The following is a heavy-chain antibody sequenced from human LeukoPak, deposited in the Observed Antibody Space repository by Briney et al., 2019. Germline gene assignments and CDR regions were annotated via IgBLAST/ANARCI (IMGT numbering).Heavy chain of an antibody. V-gene: IGHV1-69*01. CDR2: IIPIFGTA. D-gene: IGHD2-2*01. CDR1: GGTFSSYA. Sequence: SVKVSCKASGGTFSSYAISWVRQAPGQGLEWMGGIIPIFGTANYAQKFQGRVTITAHESTSTAYMELSSLRSEDTAVYYCARALTGGYCSSTSCYRGGFDYWGQGTLVTVSS. CDR3: ARALTGGYCSSTSCYRGGFDY. J-gene: IGHJ4*02.